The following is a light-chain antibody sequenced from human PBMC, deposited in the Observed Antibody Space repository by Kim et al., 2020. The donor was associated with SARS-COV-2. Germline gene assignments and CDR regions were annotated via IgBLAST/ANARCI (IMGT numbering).Light chain of an antibody. CDR1: QGVSSY. CDR2: AAS. CDR3: QQSYTTPLD. V-gene: IGKV1-39*01. Sequence: ASVGDRFTNSYQASQGVSSYLISFQQKPGKAPKLRNYAASSLQSEVPSGFRARGSETDFTLNISSLQPEDFATYYYQQSYTTPLDFGEGNKVDIK. J-gene: IGKJ4*01.